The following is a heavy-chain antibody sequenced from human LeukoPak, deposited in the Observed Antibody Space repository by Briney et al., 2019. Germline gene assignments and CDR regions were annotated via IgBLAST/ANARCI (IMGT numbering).Heavy chain of an antibody. D-gene: IGHD2-2*01. V-gene: IGHV1-18*04. J-gene: IGHJ5*02. Sequence: ASVKVSCKASGYTFTSYGLSWVRQAPGQGLEWMGWISAYNGNTNYAQKLQGRVTMTTDTSTSTAYMELRSLRSDDTAVYYCARNPRGVVPATREFDPWGQGTLVTVSS. CDR3: ARNPRGVVPATREFDP. CDR1: GYTFTSYG. CDR2: ISAYNGNT.